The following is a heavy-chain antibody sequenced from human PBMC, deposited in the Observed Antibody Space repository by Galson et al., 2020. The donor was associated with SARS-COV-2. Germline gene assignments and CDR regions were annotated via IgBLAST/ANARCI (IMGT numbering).Heavy chain of an antibody. CDR2: IYPGDSDT. D-gene: IGHD1-1*01. Sequence: HGESLKISCKGSGYSFTSYTSYWIGWVRQMPGKGLEWMGIIYPGDSDTRYSPSFQGQVTISADKSISTAYLQWSSLKASDTAMYYCARGPNLNNWFDPWGQGTLVTVSS. CDR3: ARGPNLNNWFDP. V-gene: IGHV5-51*01. CDR1: GYSFTSYTSYW. J-gene: IGHJ5*02.